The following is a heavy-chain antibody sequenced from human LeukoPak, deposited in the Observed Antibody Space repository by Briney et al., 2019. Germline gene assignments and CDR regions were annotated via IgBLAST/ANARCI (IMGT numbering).Heavy chain of an antibody. Sequence: PGESLKISCKGSGYSFASYWIAWVRQMPGKGLEWMGIIHPADSDTRYSPSFQGQVTISADKSISTAYLQWSSLKASDTAMYYCARSSSGWSFDYWGQGTLVTVSS. CDR1: GYSFASYW. D-gene: IGHD6-19*01. CDR3: ARSSSGWSFDY. J-gene: IGHJ4*02. V-gene: IGHV5-51*01. CDR2: IHPADSDT.